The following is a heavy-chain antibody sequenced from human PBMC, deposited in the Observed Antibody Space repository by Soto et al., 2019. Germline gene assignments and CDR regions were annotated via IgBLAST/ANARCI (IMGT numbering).Heavy chain of an antibody. CDR1: GFTFDDYA. J-gene: IGHJ6*02. V-gene: IGHV3-9*01. Sequence: PGGSLRLSCAASGFTFDDYAMHWVRQAPGKGLEWVSGISWNSGSIGYADSVKGRFTISRDNAKNSLYLQMNSLRAEDTALYYFAKAGSSWYEFAYYYYGMDVWGQGTMVTVSS. CDR3: AKAGSSWYEFAYYYYGMDV. CDR2: ISWNSGSI. D-gene: IGHD6-13*01.